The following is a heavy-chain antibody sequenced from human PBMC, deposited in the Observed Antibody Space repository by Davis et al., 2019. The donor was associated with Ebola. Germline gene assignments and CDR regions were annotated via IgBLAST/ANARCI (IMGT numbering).Heavy chain of an antibody. CDR2: IYWDDDK. V-gene: IGHV2-5*02. CDR3: AHRLGVTGELLRDWFDP. D-gene: IGHD1-26*01. CDR1: GFSLSPSGVG. Sequence: SGPTLAQPTQTLTLTCTFSGFSLSPSGVGVGWIRQPPGKALEWLALIYWDDDKRYSPSLKSRLTITKDTSKNQVVLTMTNMDPVDTATYYCAHRLGVTGELLRDWFDPWGQGTLVTVSS. J-gene: IGHJ5*02.